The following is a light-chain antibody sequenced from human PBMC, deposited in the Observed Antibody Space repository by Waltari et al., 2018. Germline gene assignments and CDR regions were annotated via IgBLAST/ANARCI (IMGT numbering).Light chain of an antibody. CDR1: KLGDKY. V-gene: IGLV3-1*01. CDR2: QDT. CDR3: QAWDSSHVV. Sequence: SYELTQPPSVSVSPGQTASITCSGDKLGDKYASWYQQKPGQSPVLVIYQDTKRPSGIPERFSGSNSGNTATLTISGTKAMDEADYYCQAWDSSHVVFGGGTRLTVL. J-gene: IGLJ2*01.